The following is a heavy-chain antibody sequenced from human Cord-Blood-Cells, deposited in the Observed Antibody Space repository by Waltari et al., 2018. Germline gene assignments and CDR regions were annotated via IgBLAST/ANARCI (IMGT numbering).Heavy chain of an antibody. CDR3: ARGTSLGSLDY. CDR1: GGSISSGGYY. Sequence: QVQLQESGPGLVKPSQTLSLTCTVSGGSISSGGYYCSWIRQHPGKGLEWIGYIYYSGSTYYNPALKSRVTISVDTSKNQFSLKLSSVTAADTAVYYCARGTSLGSLDYWGQGTLVTVSS. D-gene: IGHD7-27*01. J-gene: IGHJ4*02. CDR2: IYYSGST. V-gene: IGHV4-31*03.